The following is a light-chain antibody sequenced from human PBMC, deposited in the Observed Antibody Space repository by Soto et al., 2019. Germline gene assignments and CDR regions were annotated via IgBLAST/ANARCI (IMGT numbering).Light chain of an antibody. V-gene: IGKV1-5*03. J-gene: IGKJ1*01. CDR1: QSISSW. Sequence: DIQMTQSPSTLSASVGDRVTITCRASQSISSWLAWYQQKPRNAPNLLIYKASTLQSGVPSRFRGSGSGTEFTLTISSLQPDDFATYYCQQYNTYSGTFGQGTKVEIK. CDR2: KAS. CDR3: QQYNTYSGT.